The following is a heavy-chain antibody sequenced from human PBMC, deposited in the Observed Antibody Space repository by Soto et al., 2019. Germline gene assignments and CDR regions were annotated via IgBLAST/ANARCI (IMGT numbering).Heavy chain of an antibody. D-gene: IGHD3-9*01. J-gene: IGHJ4*02. CDR3: AKENYDILTGAPADFDY. CDR1: GFTFSSYV. V-gene: IGHV3-30*18. Sequence: GGSLRLSCAASGFTFSSYVMHWVRQAPGKGLEWVAVISYDGSNKYYADSVKGRFTISRDNSKNTLYLQMNSLRAEDTAVYYCAKENYDILTGAPADFDYWGQGTLVTVSS. CDR2: ISYDGSNK.